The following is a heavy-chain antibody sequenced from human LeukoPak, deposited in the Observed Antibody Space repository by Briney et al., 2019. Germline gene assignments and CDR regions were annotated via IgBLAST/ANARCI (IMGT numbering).Heavy chain of an antibody. Sequence: GGSLRLSCAASGFTFSSYGMSWVRQAPGKGLEWVSGISGSGGNTYYADSVKGRFTISRDNSKNTLYLQMNSLRAEDTAVYYCAKTVVRRGSKGVDYWGQGTLVTVSS. CDR1: GFTFSSYG. D-gene: IGHD2-15*01. V-gene: IGHV3-23*01. CDR2: ISGSGGNT. CDR3: AKTVVRRGSKGVDY. J-gene: IGHJ4*02.